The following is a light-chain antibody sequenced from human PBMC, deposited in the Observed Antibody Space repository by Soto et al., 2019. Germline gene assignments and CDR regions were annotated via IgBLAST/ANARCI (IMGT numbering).Light chain of an antibody. CDR1: QSVSSN. CDR2: GAS. Sequence: EIVITQSPATRSVSTGERATLSCRASQSVSSNLAWYQQKPGQAPRLLIYGASTRATGIPARFSGSGSGTEFTLTISSLQSEDFAVYYCQQYNNWPRTFGQGTKVDIK. CDR3: QQYNNWPRT. J-gene: IGKJ1*01. V-gene: IGKV3-15*01.